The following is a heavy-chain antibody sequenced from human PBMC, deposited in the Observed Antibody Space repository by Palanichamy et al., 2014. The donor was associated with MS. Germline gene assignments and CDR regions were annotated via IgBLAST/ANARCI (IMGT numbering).Heavy chain of an antibody. D-gene: IGHD6-19*01. CDR3: ARDRGSGWYVPGDY. Sequence: QVQRGGGRGGGRWSSLGGPVRLSCAASGFTFSSYAMHWVRQAPGKGLEWVAVISYDGSNKYYADSVKGRFTISRDNSKNTLYLQMNSLRAEDTAVYYCARDRGSGWYVPGDYWGQGTLVTVSS. J-gene: IGHJ4*02. CDR2: ISYDGSNK. V-gene: IGHV3-30-3*01. CDR1: GFTFSSYA.